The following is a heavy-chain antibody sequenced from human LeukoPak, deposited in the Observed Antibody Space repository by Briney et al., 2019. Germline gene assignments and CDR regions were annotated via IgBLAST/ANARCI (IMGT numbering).Heavy chain of an antibody. Sequence: GGSLRLSCAASGFTASSNYMNWVRQAPGKGLEWVSIIYSGGDTYYADSVKGRFTISRDNSKNTLYLQMNNLRADDTAVYYCTRGPGSTWYSDYWGQGTLVTVSS. V-gene: IGHV3-66*02. CDR3: TRGPGSTWYSDY. CDR2: IYSGGDT. D-gene: IGHD6-13*01. J-gene: IGHJ4*02. CDR1: GFTASSNY.